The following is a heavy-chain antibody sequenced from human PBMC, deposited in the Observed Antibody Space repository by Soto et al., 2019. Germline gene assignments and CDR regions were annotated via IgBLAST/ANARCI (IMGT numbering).Heavy chain of an antibody. CDR2: IKSDAYGGAI. J-gene: IGHJ4*02. V-gene: IGHV3-15*01. CDR3: TTSQGRRGPPTNDI. D-gene: IGHD1-1*01. Sequence: EVQLVESGGGLVKPGGSLRLSCAGSGFTFSNAWMSWVRRAPGKGLAWVGRIKSDAYGGAIDYAAPVKGRCTISGDDSKNTLFLQMMNLRAEDSAVYSCTTSQGRRGPPTNDIRGPATPVIVSS. CDR1: GFTFSNAW.